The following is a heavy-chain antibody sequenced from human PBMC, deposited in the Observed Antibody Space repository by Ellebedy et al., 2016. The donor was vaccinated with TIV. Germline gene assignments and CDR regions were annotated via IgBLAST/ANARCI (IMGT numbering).Heavy chain of an antibody. V-gene: IGHV3-7*03. Sequence: GESLKISCAGSGFTFSTYWMSWVRQAPGKGLEWVAGIRQGGSDKYYVDSVRGRFTISRDDAKNSLYLHLSSLGAEDTAVYYCARNSGWSIDYWGLGTLVTVSS. J-gene: IGHJ4*02. CDR3: ARNSGWSIDY. D-gene: IGHD6-19*01. CDR1: GFTFSTYW. CDR2: IRQGGSDK.